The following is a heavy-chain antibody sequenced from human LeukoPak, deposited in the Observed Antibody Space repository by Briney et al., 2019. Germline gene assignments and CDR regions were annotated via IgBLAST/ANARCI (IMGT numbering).Heavy chain of an antibody. CDR1: GYTLTELS. V-gene: IGHV1-24*01. J-gene: IGHJ4*02. CDR2: FDPEDGET. CDR3: AIRPPYYYDSSGYVMPLDY. D-gene: IGHD3-22*01. Sequence: RASVKVSCKVSGYTLTELSMHWVRQAPGKGLEWMGGFDPEDGETIYAQKFQGRVTMAEDTSTDTAYMELSSLRSEDTAVYYCAIRPPYYYDSSGYVMPLDYWGQGTLVTVSS.